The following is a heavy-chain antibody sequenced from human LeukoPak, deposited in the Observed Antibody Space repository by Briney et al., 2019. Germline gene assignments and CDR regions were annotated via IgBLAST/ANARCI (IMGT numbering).Heavy chain of an antibody. D-gene: IGHD1-26*01. V-gene: IGHV4-31*03. Sequence: SQTLSLTCTVSGGSISSGGYYWSWIRQHPGKGLEWIGYIYCSGSTYYNPSLKSRVTISVDTSKNQFSLKLSSVTAADTAVYYCARDRYSGSYYDYWGQGTLVTVSS. CDR1: GGSISSGGYY. CDR3: ARDRYSGSYYDY. CDR2: IYCSGST. J-gene: IGHJ4*02.